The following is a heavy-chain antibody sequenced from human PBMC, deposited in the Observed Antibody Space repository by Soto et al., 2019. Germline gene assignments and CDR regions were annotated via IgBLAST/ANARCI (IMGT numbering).Heavy chain of an antibody. V-gene: IGHV3-11*01. D-gene: IGHD5-18*01. CDR2: ISRSGTTI. CDR1: GFTSSDYS. J-gene: IGHJ6*02. CDR3: ARDERGEGIQLGTLSRGQDGMDV. Sequence: QVQLVESGGGLVKPGGSLRLSCAASGFTSSDYSMSWIRQAPGKGLEWVSAISRSGTTIYYADSVKGRFTISRDNAKNSLYLQMNSLRAEDTAVYYWARDERGEGIQLGTLSRGQDGMDVWGQGTTVTVSS.